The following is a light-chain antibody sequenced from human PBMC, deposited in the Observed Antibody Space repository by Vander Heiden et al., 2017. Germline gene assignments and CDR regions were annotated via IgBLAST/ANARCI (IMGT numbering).Light chain of an antibody. CDR3: QAWDSSTGVV. CDR1: KLEEKY. Sequence: SYELTQPPSVSVSPGQTASITCSGDKLEEKYACWYQQKPGPSPVLVIYHDSKRPSVIPERFSGSNSGNTATLTISGTQAMDEADYYCQAWDSSTGVVFGGGTKLTVL. J-gene: IGLJ2*01. CDR2: HDS. V-gene: IGLV3-1*01.